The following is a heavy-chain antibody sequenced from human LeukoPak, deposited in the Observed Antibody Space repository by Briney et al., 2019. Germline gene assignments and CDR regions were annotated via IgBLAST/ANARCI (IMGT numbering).Heavy chain of an antibody. D-gene: IGHD2-2*02. CDR1: GFTFSSYA. CDR2: ISYDGSNK. V-gene: IGHV3-30*04. J-gene: IGHJ4*02. Sequence: PGRSLRLSCAASGFTFSSYAMHWVRQAPGKGLEWVAVISYDGSNKYYADSVKGRFTISRDNSKNTLYLQMISLRAEDTAVYYCARTGCSSTSCYKYYFDYWGQGTLVTVSS. CDR3: ARTGCSSTSCYKYYFDY.